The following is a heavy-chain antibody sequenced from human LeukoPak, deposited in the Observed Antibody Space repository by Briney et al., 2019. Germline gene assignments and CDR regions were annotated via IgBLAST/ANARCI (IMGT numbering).Heavy chain of an antibody. CDR1: GFTFSSYA. D-gene: IGHD1-26*01. J-gene: IGHJ4*02. CDR3: ARPASGSYYFDY. Sequence: GGSLRLSCAASGFTFSSYAMSWVRQAPGKGLEWVSAISGSGGSTYYADSVKGRFTISRDSSKNTLYLQMNSLRAEDTAVYCCARPASGSYYFDYWGQGTLVTVSS. V-gene: IGHV3-23*01. CDR2: ISGSGGST.